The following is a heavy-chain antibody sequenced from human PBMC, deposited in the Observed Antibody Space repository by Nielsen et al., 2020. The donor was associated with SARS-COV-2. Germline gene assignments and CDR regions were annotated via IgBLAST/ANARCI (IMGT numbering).Heavy chain of an antibody. V-gene: IGHV1-46*01. J-gene: IGHJ5*02. CDR3: ARDGPVSYYYGSGSSLNWFDP. Sequence: ASVKVSCKASGYTFTSYYMHWVRQAPGQGLEWMGIINPSGGSTSYAQKFQGRVTMTRDTSTSTVYMELSSLRSEDTAVYYCARDGPVSYYYGSGSSLNWFDPWGQGTLVTVSS. CDR2: INPSGGST. D-gene: IGHD3-10*01. CDR1: GYTFTSYY.